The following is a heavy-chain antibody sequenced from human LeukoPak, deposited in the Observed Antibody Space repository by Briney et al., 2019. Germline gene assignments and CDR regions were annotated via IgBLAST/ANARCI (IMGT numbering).Heavy chain of an antibody. D-gene: IGHD4-17*01. CDR3: ARVDYGDPAEYFQH. J-gene: IGHJ1*01. V-gene: IGHV4-34*01. CDR2: INHGGIT. Sequence: SETLSLTCTVSGGSISSYYWSWIRQPPGKGLEWIGEINHGGITNYNPSLKSRVTISVDTSKNQFSLKLSSVTAADTAVYYCARVDYGDPAEYFQHWGQGTLVTVSS. CDR1: GGSISSYY.